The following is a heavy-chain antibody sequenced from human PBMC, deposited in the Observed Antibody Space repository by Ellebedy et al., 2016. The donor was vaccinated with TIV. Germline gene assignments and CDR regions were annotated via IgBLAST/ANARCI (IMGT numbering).Heavy chain of an antibody. CDR2: VNSNGDTT. CDR1: GLTFSSYA. D-gene: IGHD5-24*01. Sequence: GESLKISCSASGLTFSSYAMHWVRQAPGKGLEYVSAVNSNGDTTYYADSVKGRFTISRDNSKNTLFLQMSSLRPEDTAVYYCVESNSSTFYHWGQGTLVTVSS. J-gene: IGHJ1*01. CDR3: VESNSSTFYH. V-gene: IGHV3-64D*09.